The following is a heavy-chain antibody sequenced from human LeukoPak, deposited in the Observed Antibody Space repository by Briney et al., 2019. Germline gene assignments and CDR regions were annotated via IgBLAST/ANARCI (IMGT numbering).Heavy chain of an antibody. V-gene: IGHV3-7*01. CDR2: TKQDGSEK. J-gene: IGHJ4*02. D-gene: IGHD3-16*01. Sequence: LPRGSLRLSCAASGFSFSTNWMSWVRQAPGKGLEWVANTKQDGSEKFYVDSVKGRFTLSRDNSKNTLYVEMNSLRADDTAVYYCAKDQMIRWGSPIDDYWGQGTLVTVSS. CDR3: AKDQMIRWGSPIDDY. CDR1: GFSFSTNW.